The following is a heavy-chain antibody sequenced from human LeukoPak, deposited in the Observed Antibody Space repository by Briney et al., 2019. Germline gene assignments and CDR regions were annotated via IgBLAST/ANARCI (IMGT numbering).Heavy chain of an antibody. V-gene: IGHV1-24*01. CDR2: FDPEDGET. Sequence: ASVKVSCKVSGYTLTELSMHWVRQAPGKGLEWMGGFDPEDGETIYAQKLQGRVTMTTDTSTSTAYMELRSLRSDDTAVYYCARVRGVIITYFDYWGQGTLVTVSS. CDR3: ARVRGVIITYFDY. D-gene: IGHD3-10*01. J-gene: IGHJ4*02. CDR1: GYTLTELS.